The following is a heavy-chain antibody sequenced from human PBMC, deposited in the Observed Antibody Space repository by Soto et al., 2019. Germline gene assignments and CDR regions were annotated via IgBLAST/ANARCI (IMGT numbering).Heavy chain of an antibody. V-gene: IGHV3-48*01. CDR2: INDRSRST. D-gene: IGHD2-8*02. Sequence: GSLRLSFAASGFTFSSYSMNWVLRSPWKGLEWISYINDRSRSTYYADSVKGRFTISRDNAKNLLYLQMNSLGAEDTAVYYCVRIDSITWWWAFDIWGQGTMVTVSS. CDR3: VRIDSITWWWAFDI. CDR1: GFTFSSYS. J-gene: IGHJ3*02.